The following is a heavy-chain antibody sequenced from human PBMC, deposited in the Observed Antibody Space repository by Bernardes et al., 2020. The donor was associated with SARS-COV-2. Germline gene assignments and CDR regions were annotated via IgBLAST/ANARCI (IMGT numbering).Heavy chain of an antibody. J-gene: IGHJ6*02. CDR1: GGSISSSNW. CDR3: ARVTTYYDFWSGYGPYYYYGMDV. D-gene: IGHD3-3*01. Sequence: SETLSLTCAVSGGSISSSNWWSWVRQPPGKGLEWIGEIYHSGSTTYNPSLKSRVTISVDKSKNQFSLKLSSVTAADTAVYYCARVTTYYDFWSGYGPYYYYGMDVWGQGTTVTVSS. CDR2: IYHSGST. V-gene: IGHV4-4*02.